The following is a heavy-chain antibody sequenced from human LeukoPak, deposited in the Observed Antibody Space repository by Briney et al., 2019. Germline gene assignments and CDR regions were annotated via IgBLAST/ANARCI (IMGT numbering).Heavy chain of an antibody. Sequence: GGSLRLSCAASGFTFSSYAMSWVRQAPGKGLEWVSTIGGGGGSTNYADSVKGRFTISRDNSKNTLYLQMNSLRAEDTAVYYCAKDGYSSGPVVYWGQGGLVSVSS. CDR2: IGGGGGST. CDR3: AKDGYSSGPVVY. CDR1: GFTFSSYA. J-gene: IGHJ4*02. D-gene: IGHD6-19*01. V-gene: IGHV3-23*01.